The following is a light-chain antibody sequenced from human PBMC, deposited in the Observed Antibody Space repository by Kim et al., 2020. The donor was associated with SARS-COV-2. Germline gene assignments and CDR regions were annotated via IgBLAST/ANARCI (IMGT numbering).Light chain of an antibody. Sequence: ASDTLTFTLGIGHSSFAFAWLQQQPEKGPRYLMGFDSDGRNIEGDVIPDRFSGSSSGAERYLTISSLQSDDEADYYCQTWGPGIRVFGGGTQLTVL. CDR1: IGHSSFA. CDR2: FDSDGRN. CDR3: QTWGPGIRV. J-gene: IGLJ3*02. V-gene: IGLV4-69*02.